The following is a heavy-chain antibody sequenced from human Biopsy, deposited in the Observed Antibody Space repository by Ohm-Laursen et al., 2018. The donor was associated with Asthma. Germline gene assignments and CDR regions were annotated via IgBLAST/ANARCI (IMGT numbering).Heavy chain of an antibody. D-gene: IGHD2-21*02. CDR3: ATGKDSADWAKGRSYYYFGMEV. Sequence: PGALSLTCAVSGGSISTNYWWIWVRQSPGKGLEWIGEIYLSGRTNYNPSLKSRVTISVDKSKKQFSLNLNSVIAADTAVYFCATGKDSADWAKGRSYYYFGMEVWGQGTMVTVSS. CDR1: GGSISTNYW. CDR2: IYLSGRT. V-gene: IGHV4-4*01. J-gene: IGHJ6*02.